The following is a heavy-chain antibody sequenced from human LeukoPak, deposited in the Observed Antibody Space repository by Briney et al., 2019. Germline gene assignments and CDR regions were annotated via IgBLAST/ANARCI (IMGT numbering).Heavy chain of an antibody. V-gene: IGHV4-4*07. CDR1: GGSISSYY. CDR3: ARDNGDYDLDYFDY. CDR2: IYTSGST. Sequence: SETLSLTCTVSGGSISSYYWSWIRQPAGKGLEWIGRIYTSGSTYYNPSLKSRVTMSVDTSKNQFSLKLSSVTAADTAVYYCARDNGDYDLDYFDYWGQGTLVTVSS. D-gene: IGHD4-17*01. J-gene: IGHJ4*02.